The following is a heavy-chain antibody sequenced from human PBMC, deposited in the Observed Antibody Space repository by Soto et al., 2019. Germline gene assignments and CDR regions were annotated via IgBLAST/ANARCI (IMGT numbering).Heavy chain of an antibody. J-gene: IGHJ5*02. V-gene: IGHV4-30-2*01. CDR2: IDTGGST. D-gene: IGHD2-15*01. CDR3: ARAYCRVGSCHWFDL. CDR1: GGSITSGGYS. Sequence: QLQLQESGSGLLKPSQTLSLTCAVSGGSITSGGYSWSWIRQPPGKGLECFGYIDTGGSTFYNPSLRSRVTRSVDRSKNYYSPNLCTVTAADTAVYYCARAYCRVGSCHWFDLWGQGTLVTVSS.